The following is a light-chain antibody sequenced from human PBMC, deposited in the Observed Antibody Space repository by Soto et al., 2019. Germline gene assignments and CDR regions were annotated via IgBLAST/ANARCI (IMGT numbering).Light chain of an antibody. CDR3: QQYGSTPWT. J-gene: IGKJ1*01. Sequence: EIVLTQSPGTLSLSPGERATLSCRASQSVSSSYLAWYQQKPVQAPRLLIYDASSRATGIPDRFSGSGSGTDFTLTISRLEPEDFAVYYCQQYGSTPWTFGQGTKVEIK. CDR2: DAS. CDR1: QSVSSSY. V-gene: IGKV3-20*01.